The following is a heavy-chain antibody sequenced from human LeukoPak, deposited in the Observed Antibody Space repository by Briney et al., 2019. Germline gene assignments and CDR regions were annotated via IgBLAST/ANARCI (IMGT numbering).Heavy chain of an antibody. CDR3: ARADGGYCSGGYCYANRFDH. Sequence: PSETLPLTCTVSGASITTYYWSWIRQPPGKRLEWIAYMYYSGSPNYNPSLKSRVSISVDTSENQFSLKLSSVTAADTAVYYCARADGGYCSGGYCYANRFDHWGQGTRVSVFS. J-gene: IGHJ5*02. V-gene: IGHV4-59*01. CDR2: MYYSGSP. CDR1: GASITTYY. D-gene: IGHD2-15*01.